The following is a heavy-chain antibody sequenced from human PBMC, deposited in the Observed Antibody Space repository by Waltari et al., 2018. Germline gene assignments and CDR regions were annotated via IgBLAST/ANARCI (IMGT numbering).Heavy chain of an antibody. D-gene: IGHD2-15*01. CDR1: GGTFSSYA. V-gene: IGHV1-69*13. CDR2: MIPISGKA. CDR3: ARSPYGGNPSDYYYSDGMEV. Sequence: QVQLVQSGAEVKKPGSSVKVSCKASGGTFSSYAISWVRQAPGQELGWMGGMIPISGKANYVQKFQGRVAVPADEFTSRAYMELSSLRSEDTAVYYCARSPYGGNPSDYYYSDGMEVWGPGTTVTVSS. J-gene: IGHJ6*02.